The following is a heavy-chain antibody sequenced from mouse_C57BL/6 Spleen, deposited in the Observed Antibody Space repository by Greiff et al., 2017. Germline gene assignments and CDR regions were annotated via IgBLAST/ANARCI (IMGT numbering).Heavy chain of an antibody. CDR1: GYAFSSYW. V-gene: IGHV1-80*01. CDR3: ARKLGRLEIDY. J-gene: IGHJ2*01. D-gene: IGHD4-1*01. CDR2: IYPGDGDT. Sequence: QVQLQQSGAELVKPGASVKISCKASGYAFSSYWMNWVQQRPGKGLEWIGQIYPGDGDTNYNGKFKGKATLTADKSSSTAYMQLSSLTSEDSAVFFCARKLGRLEIDYWGQGTTLTVSS.